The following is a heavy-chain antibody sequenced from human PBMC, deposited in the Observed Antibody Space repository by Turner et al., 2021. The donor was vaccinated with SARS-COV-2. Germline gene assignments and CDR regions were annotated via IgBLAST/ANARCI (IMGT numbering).Heavy chain of an antibody. V-gene: IGHV4-39*01. CDR2: AYYKGNT. D-gene: IGHD1-26*01. CDR3: ASHRVGATIYYDYGMDV. Sequence: QLQLQESGPGLMKSSETLSLTCTVPGGSVRSSSYYWGWIRQPPGKGLGWVGNAYYKGNTYYNPSLKSRVTISVDTSKNQFSLNLNSVTAADTAMYYCASHRVGATIYYDYGMDVWGQGATVTVSS. CDR1: GGSVRSSSYY. J-gene: IGHJ6*02.